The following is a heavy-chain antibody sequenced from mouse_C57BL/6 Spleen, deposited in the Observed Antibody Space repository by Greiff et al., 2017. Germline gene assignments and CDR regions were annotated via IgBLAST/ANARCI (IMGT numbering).Heavy chain of an antibody. Sequence: VHLVESGPGLVQPSQSLSITCTVSGFSLTSYGVHWVRQSPGKGLEWLGVIWRGGSTDYNAAFMSRLSITKDNSKSQVFFKMNSLQADDTAIYYSAKESYGSSYGYAMDYWGQGTSVTVSS. CDR2: IWRGGST. J-gene: IGHJ4*01. CDR3: AKESYGSSYGYAMDY. CDR1: GFSLTSYG. V-gene: IGHV2-5*01. D-gene: IGHD1-1*01.